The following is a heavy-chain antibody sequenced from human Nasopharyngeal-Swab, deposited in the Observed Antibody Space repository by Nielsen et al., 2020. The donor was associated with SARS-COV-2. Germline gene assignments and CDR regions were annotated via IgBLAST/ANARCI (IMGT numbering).Heavy chain of an antibody. V-gene: IGHV4-4*02. D-gene: IGHD6-13*01. CDR2: IYHSGST. CDR3: ARGPYSSSWYDYYGMDV. CDR1: GGSISSSNW. Sequence: SETLSLTCAVSGGSISSSNWWSWVRQPPGKGLEWIGEIYHSGSTNYNPSLKSRVTISVDTSKNQFSLKLSSVTAADTAVYYCARGPYSSSWYDYYGMDVWGQGTTVTVSS. J-gene: IGHJ6*02.